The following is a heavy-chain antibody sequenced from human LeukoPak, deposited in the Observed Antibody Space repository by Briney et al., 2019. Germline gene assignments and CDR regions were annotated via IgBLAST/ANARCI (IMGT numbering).Heavy chain of an antibody. V-gene: IGHV3-74*01. D-gene: IGHD6-13*01. J-gene: IGHJ4*02. CDR3: ARDLGIAAAGREIDY. CDR1: GFTFSSYW. Sequence: GGSLRLSCAASGFTFSSYWMHWVRQAPGKGLVWVSRINSDGSSTSYADSVKGRFTISRDNAKNTLYLQMNSLRAEETAVYYCARDLGIAAAGREIDYWGQGTLVTVSS. CDR2: INSDGSST.